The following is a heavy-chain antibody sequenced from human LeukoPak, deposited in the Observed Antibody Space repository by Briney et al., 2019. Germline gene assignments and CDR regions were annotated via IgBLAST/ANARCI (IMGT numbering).Heavy chain of an antibody. J-gene: IGHJ5*02. V-gene: IGHV1-18*01. CDR1: GYTFTSYG. CDR2: ISAYNGDT. Sequence: ASVKVSCKASGYTFTSYGISWVRQAPGQGLEWMGWISAYNGDTNYAQKLQGRVTITRDTSASTAYMELSSLRSEDTAVYYCAREGYSSSWYREVDPWGQGTLVTVSS. D-gene: IGHD6-13*01. CDR3: AREGYSSSWYREVDP.